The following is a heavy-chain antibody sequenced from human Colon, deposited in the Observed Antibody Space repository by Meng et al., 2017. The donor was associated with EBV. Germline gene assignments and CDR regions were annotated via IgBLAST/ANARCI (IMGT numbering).Heavy chain of an antibody. J-gene: IGHJ4*02. V-gene: IGHV4-30-4*01. CDR1: GDFISSGNYH. CDR3: TTYAVWAGGRGY. CDR2: SEST. Sequence: GPRPGLGKPSQTLARAFFGSGDFISSGNYHWGWVRQSPVKVREWIGLSESTSYNPSLRGRVVISVDTAKNQVSLSLDSVAAADTAVYYCTTYAVWAGGRGYWGPGTLVTVSS. D-gene: IGHD2-15*01.